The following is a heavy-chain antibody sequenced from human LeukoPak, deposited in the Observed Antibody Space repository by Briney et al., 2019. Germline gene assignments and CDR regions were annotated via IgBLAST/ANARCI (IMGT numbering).Heavy chain of an antibody. Sequence: ASVKVSCKASGYTFTANYMHWVRQAPGQGLEWMEWINPNSGGTNYGQKFQARVTMTGDTSISTAYMELNSLRSDDTAVYYCARGAGFGGYSRYYMDVWGKGTTVTVSS. CDR3: ARGAGFGGYSRYYMDV. J-gene: IGHJ6*03. CDR1: GYTFTANY. CDR2: INPNSGGT. D-gene: IGHD3-16*01. V-gene: IGHV1-2*02.